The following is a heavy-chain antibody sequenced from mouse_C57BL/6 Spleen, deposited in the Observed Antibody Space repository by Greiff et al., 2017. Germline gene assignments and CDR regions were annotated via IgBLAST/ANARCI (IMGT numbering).Heavy chain of an antibody. Sequence: EVQLQQSGPELVKPGASVKMSCKASGYTFTDYNMHWVKQSHGKSLEWIGYINPNNGGTSYNQKFKGKATLTVNKSSSTAYMELRSLPSEDSAVYYCAREEIYSNYEGFDDWGQGTTRTVSS. CDR2: INPNNGGT. J-gene: IGHJ2*01. CDR3: AREEIYSNYEGFDD. CDR1: GYTFTDYN. V-gene: IGHV1-22*01. D-gene: IGHD2-5*01.